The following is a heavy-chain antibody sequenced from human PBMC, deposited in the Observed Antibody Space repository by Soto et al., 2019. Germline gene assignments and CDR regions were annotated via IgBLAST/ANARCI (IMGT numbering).Heavy chain of an antibody. CDR2: IIPIFGTA. CDR3: QRGCYQTTGTTTSYYYGIDV. J-gene: IGHJ6*02. D-gene: IGHD4-4*01. CDR1: GGTFSSYA. Sequence: SVKVSCKASGGTFSSYAISWVRQAPGQGLEWMGGIIPIFGTANYAQKFQGRVTITADESTSTAYMELSSLRSEDTAVYYCQRGCYQTTGTTTSYYYGIDVWGQGTTVTVSS. V-gene: IGHV1-69*13.